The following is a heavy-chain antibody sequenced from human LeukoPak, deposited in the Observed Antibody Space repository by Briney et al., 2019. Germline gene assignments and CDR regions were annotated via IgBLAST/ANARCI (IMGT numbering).Heavy chain of an antibody. CDR1: GGSVSSRPHF. CDR2: IYYTGSA. V-gene: IGHV4-39*02. CDR3: VRLLGGYFAGNTFDI. D-gene: IGHD3-9*01. Sequence: AETLTLTCTVSGGSVSSRPHFWAWIRQTPGKGLEWIGTIYYTGSANYNPSLKSRVTMSVDTSKDHFSLNLSSVTATDTAVYFCVRLLGGYFAGNTFDIWGQGTVVRVSS. J-gene: IGHJ3*02.